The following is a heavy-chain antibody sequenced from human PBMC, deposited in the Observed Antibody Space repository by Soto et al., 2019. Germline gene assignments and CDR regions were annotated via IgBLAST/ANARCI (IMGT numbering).Heavy chain of an antibody. V-gene: IGHV1-3*01. CDR3: ARDLWGGYVTYYYYYGMDV. CDR2: INAGNGNT. Sequence: QVQLVQSGAEVKKPGASVKVSCKASGYTFTSYAMDWVRQAPGQRLEWMGWINAGNGNTKYSQKFQGRVTITWDTSASTVYMELSSLRSEDTAVYYCARDLWGGYVTYYYYYGMDVWGQGTTVTVSS. D-gene: IGHD5-12*01. CDR1: GYTFTSYA. J-gene: IGHJ6*02.